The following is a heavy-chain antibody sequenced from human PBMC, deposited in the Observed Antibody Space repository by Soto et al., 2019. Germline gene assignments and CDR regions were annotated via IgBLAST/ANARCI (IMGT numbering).Heavy chain of an antibody. CDR3: ARRIVVVPAAILDYYYGMDV. Sequence: PSETLSLTCAVSGGSISSGGHYWIWIRQHPGKGLEFMGYISYSGTTYYNPSLKSRVTISVDTSKNQFSLKLSSVTAADTAVYYCARRIVVVPAAILDYYYGMDVWGQGTTVTVSS. CDR2: ISYSGTT. J-gene: IGHJ6*02. D-gene: IGHD2-2*02. V-gene: IGHV4-31*11. CDR1: GGSISSGGHY.